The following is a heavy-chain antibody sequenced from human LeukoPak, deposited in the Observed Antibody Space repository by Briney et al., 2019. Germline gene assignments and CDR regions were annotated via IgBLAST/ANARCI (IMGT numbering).Heavy chain of an antibody. J-gene: IGHJ4*02. V-gene: IGHV3-30*02. D-gene: IGHD6-13*01. CDR3: AKDDGTAAGPLDY. Sequence: GGSLRLSCAASGFSFSSYGMHWVRQAPGKGLERVPFIRYDGSNKYYADSVKGRFTISRDNSKNTLYLQMNSLRAEDTAVYYCAKDDGTAAGPLDYWGQGTLVTVSS. CDR1: GFSFSSYG. CDR2: IRYDGSNK.